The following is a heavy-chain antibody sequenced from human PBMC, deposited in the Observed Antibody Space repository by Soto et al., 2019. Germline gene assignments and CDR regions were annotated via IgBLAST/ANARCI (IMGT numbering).Heavy chain of an antibody. CDR3: VKDTPIAAVCMVS. CDR1: GFTFDDYA. V-gene: IGHV3-9*01. D-gene: IGHD6-13*01. CDR2: ISWNSGSI. Sequence: GWSLRLSCAASGFTFDDYAMHWVRQAPGKGLDWVSGISWNSGSIGYADSVKGRFTISRDNAKNSLYLQMNSLRAEDTALYYCVKDTPIAAVCMVSWGQGTLVTVSP. J-gene: IGHJ5*02.